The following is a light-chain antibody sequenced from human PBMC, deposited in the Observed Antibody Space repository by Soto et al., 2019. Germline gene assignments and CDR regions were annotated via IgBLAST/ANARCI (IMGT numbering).Light chain of an antibody. Sequence: AIQVTQSPSSLSASVGDRVTITCRVSLGISSALAWYQQKPGKAPKLLIYDASSLESGVPSRFSGSGSGTDFTLTIASLQPEDFATYYCQQANSISITFGQGTRLEIK. V-gene: IGKV1-13*02. CDR1: LGISSA. J-gene: IGKJ5*01. CDR3: QQANSISIT. CDR2: DAS.